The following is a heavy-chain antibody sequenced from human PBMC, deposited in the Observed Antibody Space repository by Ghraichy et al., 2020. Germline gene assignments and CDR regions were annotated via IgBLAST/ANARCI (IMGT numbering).Heavy chain of an antibody. CDR2: TYYRSKWYN. CDR3: ARDLTTIDSSGYYYPYYFDY. J-gene: IGHJ4*02. CDR1: GDSVSSNSAA. V-gene: IGHV6-1*01. Sequence: SQTLSLTCAISGDSVSSNSAAWNWIRQSPSRGLEWLGRTYYRSKWYNDYAVSVKSRITINPDTSKNQFSLQLNSVTPEDTAVYYCARDLTTIDSSGYYYPYYFDYWGQGTLVTVSS. D-gene: IGHD3-22*01.